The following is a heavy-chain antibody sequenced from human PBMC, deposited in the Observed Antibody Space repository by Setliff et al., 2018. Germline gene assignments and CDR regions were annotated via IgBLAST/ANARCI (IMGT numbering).Heavy chain of an antibody. D-gene: IGHD2-15*01. Sequence: ASVKVSCKVSGYTITELSMHWVRQAPGKGLEWMGGFDPEDGETIYAQKFQGRVTMTEDTSTDTAYMELSSLRSEDTAVYYCATNSGGNTIDAFDIWGQGTMVTVSS. J-gene: IGHJ3*02. CDR1: GYTITELS. CDR2: FDPEDGET. V-gene: IGHV1-24*01. CDR3: ATNSGGNTIDAFDI.